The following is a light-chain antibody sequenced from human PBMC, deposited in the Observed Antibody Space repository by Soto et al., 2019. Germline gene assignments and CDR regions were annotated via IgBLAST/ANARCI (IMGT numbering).Light chain of an antibody. CDR1: QSVRSSY. CDR3: QQYGTSPRT. V-gene: IGKV3-20*01. Sequence: EIVLTQSPGTLSLSPGERATLSCRASQSVRSSYLAWYQQKLGQAPRLLIYGVSNRATGIPDRFSGSGSGTDFTLTISRLESEDFAVHYCQQYGTSPRTFGQGTKVESK. CDR2: GVS. J-gene: IGKJ1*01.